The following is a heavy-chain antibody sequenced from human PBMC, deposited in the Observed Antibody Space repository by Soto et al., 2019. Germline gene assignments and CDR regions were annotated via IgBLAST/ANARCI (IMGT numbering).Heavy chain of an antibody. CDR1: GAIFSSNA. V-gene: IGHV1-69*01. CDR3: ATGGRGYSYAPRFYFEY. J-gene: IGHJ4*02. CDR2: ILPIFGRT. Sequence: QVQLVQSGAEVKKPGSSVKVTCKASGAIFSSNAISWVRQAPGQGLEGMGGILPIFGRTNYAQKFQGRVTITADESTRTAYMELSSLKSEDTAVYYCATGGRGYSYAPRFYFEYWGQGTLVTVSS. D-gene: IGHD5-18*01.